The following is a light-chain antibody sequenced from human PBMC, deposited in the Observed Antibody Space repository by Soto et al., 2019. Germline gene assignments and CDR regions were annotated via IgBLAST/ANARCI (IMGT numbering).Light chain of an antibody. CDR3: QHYYGYPMT. Sequence: DIQMTQSPSTLSASVGDRVTITCRASHSIRSWLAWYQQKPGKAPNLLIYKASTLQSGVPSRFSGSGSGTEFTLTISSLRPDDLATYYSQHYYGYPMTFGGGTKVDIK. CDR2: KAS. V-gene: IGKV1-5*03. CDR1: HSIRSW. J-gene: IGKJ4*01.